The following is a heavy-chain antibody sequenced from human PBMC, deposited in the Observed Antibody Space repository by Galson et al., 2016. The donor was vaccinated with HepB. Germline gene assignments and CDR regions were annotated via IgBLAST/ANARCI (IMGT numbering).Heavy chain of an antibody. D-gene: IGHD5-18*01. CDR1: GFTFSTSG. CDR3: AKARGYTFGPGES. CDR2: IWYDGSNK. V-gene: IGHV3-33*03. J-gene: IGHJ1*01. Sequence: SLRLSCAASGFTFSTSGMHWVRQAPGKGLEWVAVIWYDGSNKYHADSVQGRFTISRNNPNTTVFLQMNSLRADDTAVYYCAKARGYTFGPGESWGQGTLVTVSS.